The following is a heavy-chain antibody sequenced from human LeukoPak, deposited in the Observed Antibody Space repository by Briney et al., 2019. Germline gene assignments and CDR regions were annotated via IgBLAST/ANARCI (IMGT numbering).Heavy chain of an antibody. CDR2: IYTSGST. Sequence: SETLSLTYTVSGGSISSGSYYWSWIRQPAGKGLEWIGRIYTSGSTNYNPSLKSRVTISVDTSKNQFSLKLSSVTAADTAVYYCATLTPVRGVFDYWGQGTLVTVSS. CDR3: ATLTPVRGVFDY. CDR1: GGSISSGSYY. D-gene: IGHD3-10*01. V-gene: IGHV4-61*02. J-gene: IGHJ4*02.